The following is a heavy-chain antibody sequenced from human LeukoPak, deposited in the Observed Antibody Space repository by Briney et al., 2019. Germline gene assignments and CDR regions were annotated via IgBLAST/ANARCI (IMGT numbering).Heavy chain of an antibody. V-gene: IGHV3-15*01. J-gene: IGHJ3*02. CDR3: ARDKYYYDSRGAFDI. Sequence: GGSLRLSCAASGFTFTNAWMSWVRQAPGKGLEWVGRSKSKTDGGTTDYAAPVKGRFTISRDDSKNTLYLQMNSLRDEDTAVYYCARDKYYYDSRGAFDIWGQGTMVTVSS. CDR2: SKSKTDGGTT. CDR1: GFTFTNAW. D-gene: IGHD3-22*01.